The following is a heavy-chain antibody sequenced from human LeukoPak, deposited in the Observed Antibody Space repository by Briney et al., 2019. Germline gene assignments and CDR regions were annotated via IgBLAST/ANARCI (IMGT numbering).Heavy chain of an antibody. Sequence: GGSLRLSCEASAFTFSRDWMHWVRQAPGKGLVWVSRINSDGSSTSYADSVKGRFTISRDNAKKTLYLQMNSLRAEDTAVYYGASGEFDYYDSIIFGGQGTLVTVSS. J-gene: IGHJ4*02. CDR3: ASGEFDYYDSIIF. CDR2: INSDGSST. D-gene: IGHD3-22*01. CDR1: AFTFSRDW. V-gene: IGHV3-74*01.